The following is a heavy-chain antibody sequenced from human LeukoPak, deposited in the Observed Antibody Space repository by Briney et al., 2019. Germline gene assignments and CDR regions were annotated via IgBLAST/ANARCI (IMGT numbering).Heavy chain of an antibody. J-gene: IGHJ4*02. Sequence: SETLSLTCTVSGGSISSSSAYWGWIRQPPGKGLEWIGSIYYSKNTYYNPSLKSRVTISADTSKNQFSLTLGSVSATDTAVYYCVRPRGFSYGYFDYWGQGTLVTVSS. D-gene: IGHD5-18*01. V-gene: IGHV4-39*01. CDR1: GGSISSSSAY. CDR2: IYYSKNT. CDR3: VRPRGFSYGYFDY.